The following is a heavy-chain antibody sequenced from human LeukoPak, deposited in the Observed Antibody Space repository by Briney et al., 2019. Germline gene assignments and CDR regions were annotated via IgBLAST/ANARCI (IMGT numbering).Heavy chain of an antibody. V-gene: IGHV3-23*01. D-gene: IGHD2-2*01. Sequence: GGTLRLSCAASGFTFSNYAMSWVRQAPGTGLDWVSTISASDSTYYADSVKGRFTISRDNSKNTLYLQMKSLRAEDTAVYYCAKVGLGDCSSTSCLYYFDYWGQGTLVTVSS. CDR2: ISASDST. CDR1: GFTFSNYA. CDR3: AKVGLGDCSSTSCLYYFDY. J-gene: IGHJ4*02.